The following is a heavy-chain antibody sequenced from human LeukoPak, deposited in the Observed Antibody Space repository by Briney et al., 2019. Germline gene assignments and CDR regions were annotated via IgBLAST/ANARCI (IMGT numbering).Heavy chain of an antibody. J-gene: IGHJ6*04. CDR2: IQQDGSDK. CDR1: GFTFSSSW. D-gene: IGHD3-10*02. V-gene: IGHV3-7*01. Sequence: GGSLRLSCAASGFTFSSSWMSWVRQAPGEGLEWVANIQQDGSDKYYVDSVKGRFTISRDNAKNSLYLQMNSLRAEDTAVYYCAELGITMIGGVWGKGTTVTISS. CDR3: AELGITMIGGV.